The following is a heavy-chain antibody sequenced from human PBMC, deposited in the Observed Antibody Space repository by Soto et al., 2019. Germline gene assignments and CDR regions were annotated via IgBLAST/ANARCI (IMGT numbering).Heavy chain of an antibody. Sequence: PSETLSLTCAVSGGSISSGGYSWSWIRQPPGKGLEWIGYIYHSGSTYYNPSLKSRVTISVDRSKNQFSLKLSSVTAADTAVYYCARMPAQPIRAAAGAFDYWGQGTLVTVSS. CDR3: ARMPAQPIRAAAGAFDY. V-gene: IGHV4-30-2*01. D-gene: IGHD6-13*01. J-gene: IGHJ4*02. CDR1: GGSISSGGYS. CDR2: IYHSGST.